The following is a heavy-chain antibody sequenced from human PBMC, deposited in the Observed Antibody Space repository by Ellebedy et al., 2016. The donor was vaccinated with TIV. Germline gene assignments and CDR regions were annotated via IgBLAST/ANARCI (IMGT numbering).Heavy chain of an antibody. V-gene: IGHV1-69*13. CDR1: GGTFSSYA. J-gene: IGHJ4*02. CDR2: IIPIFGTA. D-gene: IGHD6-13*01. CDR3: ARDFEKYSSSWYGPGGY. Sequence: AASVKVSCKASGGTFSSYAISWVRQAPGQGLEWMGGIIPIFGTANYAQKFQGRVTITADESTSTAYMELRSLRSDDTAVYYCARDFEKYSSSWYGPGGYWGQGTLVTVSS.